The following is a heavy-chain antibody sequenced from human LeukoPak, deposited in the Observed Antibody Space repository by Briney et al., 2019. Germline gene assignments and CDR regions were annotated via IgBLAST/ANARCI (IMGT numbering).Heavy chain of an antibody. CDR1: GFTFSIFW. CDR3: ARGGSTVTTISSS. CDR2: INSNGRTT. J-gene: IGHJ5*02. V-gene: IGHV3-74*01. D-gene: IGHD4-11*01. Sequence: PGGSLRLSCTASGFTFSIFWMHWVRQAPGKGLEWVSLINSNGRTTTYGDAVKGRFTISRDNAKNTLYLQMNRLTAEDTAMYFCARGGSTVTTISSSWGQGTLVTVSS.